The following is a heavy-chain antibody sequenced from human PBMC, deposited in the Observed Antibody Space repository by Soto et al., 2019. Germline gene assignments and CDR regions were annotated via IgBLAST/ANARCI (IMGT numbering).Heavy chain of an antibody. CDR1: GGTFSSYA. CDR3: AREGVVVAANYYYGMDV. Sequence: QVQLVQSGAEVKKPGSSVKVSCKASGGTFSSYAISWVRQAPGQGLEWMGGIIPIFGTANYAQKFQGRVTITADESTSTAYMELSSLRSEYTAVYYCAREGVVVAANYYYGMDVWGQGTTVTVSS. J-gene: IGHJ6*02. V-gene: IGHV1-69*12. CDR2: IIPIFGTA. D-gene: IGHD2-15*01.